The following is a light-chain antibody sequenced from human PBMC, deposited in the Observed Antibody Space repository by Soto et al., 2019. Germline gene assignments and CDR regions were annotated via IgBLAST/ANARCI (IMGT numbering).Light chain of an antibody. CDR3: QQYNSYPWT. J-gene: IGKJ1*01. CDR1: QTIFRW. V-gene: IGKV1-5*01. Sequence: DIQMTQSPSTLSASVGDRVTITCRPSQTIFRWLAWYQQRPGKAPNLLISDASDLQSGVPSRFSGSGSGAEFTLTIGRLQPDDFATYYCQQYNSYPWTFGQGTKV. CDR2: DAS.